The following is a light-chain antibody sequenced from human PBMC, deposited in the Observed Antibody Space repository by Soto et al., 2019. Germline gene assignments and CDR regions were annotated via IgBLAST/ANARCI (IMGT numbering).Light chain of an antibody. CDR1: SSDVGGYDY. CDR2: EVT. Sequence: QPVLTQPPSASGSPGQSVTISCTGTSSDVGGYDYVSWYQQHPGKAPKLMIYEVTKRPSGVPDRFSGSKSGNTASLTVSGLQAEDEADYYCSSFAGDKNYVFGTGTKLTVL. J-gene: IGLJ1*01. V-gene: IGLV2-8*01. CDR3: SSFAGDKNYV.